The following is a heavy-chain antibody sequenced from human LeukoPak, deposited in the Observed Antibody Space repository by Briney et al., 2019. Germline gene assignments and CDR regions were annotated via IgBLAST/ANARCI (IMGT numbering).Heavy chain of an antibody. Sequence: SETLSLTCTVSGGSISSYYWSWIRQPPGKGLEWIGYIYYSGSTNYNPSLKSRVTISVDTSKNQFSLKLSSVTAADTAVYYCAREGDGSSSTVDAFDIWGQGTMVTVSS. CDR3: AREGDGSSSTVDAFDI. CDR2: IYYSGST. CDR1: GGSISSYY. D-gene: IGHD6-6*01. V-gene: IGHV4-59*01. J-gene: IGHJ3*02.